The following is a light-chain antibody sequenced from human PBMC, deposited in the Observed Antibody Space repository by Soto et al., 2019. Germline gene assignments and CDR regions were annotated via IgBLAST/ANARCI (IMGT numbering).Light chain of an antibody. J-gene: IGKJ2*01. CDR2: GTS. Sequence: EIVLTQSPGTLSLSPGERATLSCRASQSVSSKYLAWYQQKPGQAPRVLIYGTSIRASGVPERFSGGGSGTDFTLTITRLEPEDFAVYYCQQYGNSAYTFGQGTKLEMK. CDR3: QQYGNSAYT. CDR1: QSVSSKY. V-gene: IGKV3-20*01.